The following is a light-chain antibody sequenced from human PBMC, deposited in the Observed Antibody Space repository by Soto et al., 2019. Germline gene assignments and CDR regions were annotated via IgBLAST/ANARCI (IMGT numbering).Light chain of an antibody. CDR1: QTVISNY. V-gene: IGKV3-20*01. CDR2: GAS. CDR3: QHYGSSPRT. J-gene: IGKJ2*01. Sequence: IVLTQSPGILSLSPGERATLSCRASQTVISNYLAWYLQKPGQAPRLLIYGASTRATGISDRFSGSGSGTDFTLTINRLEPEDFAMYYCQHYGSSPRTFGQGTKLEIK.